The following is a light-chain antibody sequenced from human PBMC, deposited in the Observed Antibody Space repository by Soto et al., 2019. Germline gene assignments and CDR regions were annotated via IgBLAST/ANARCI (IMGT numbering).Light chain of an antibody. Sequence: DSQMTQSPSTLSASVGDRVTITCRASQIFGTWLAWYQQKPGKAPKVLISDVSNLESGVPSRFSGSGSGTEITPTISSLQPDYFATYYCQQHNWPFGQGTKVEIK. CDR1: QIFGTW. CDR2: DVS. J-gene: IGKJ1*01. V-gene: IGKV1-5*01. CDR3: QQHNWP.